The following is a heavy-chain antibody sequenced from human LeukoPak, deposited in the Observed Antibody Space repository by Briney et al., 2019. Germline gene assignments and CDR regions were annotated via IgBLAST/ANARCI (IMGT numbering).Heavy chain of an antibody. D-gene: IGHD3-9*01. V-gene: IGHV3-48*01. CDR1: GFTFSSYS. J-gene: IGHJ3*02. Sequence: GGSLRLSCAASGFTFSSYSMNWVRQAPGKGLEWVSYISSSSSTIYYADSVKGRFTISRDNAKNSLYLQMNSLRAEDTAVYYCARDILTGYYMDAFDIWGQGTMVPVSS. CDR3: ARDILTGYYMDAFDI. CDR2: ISSSSSTI.